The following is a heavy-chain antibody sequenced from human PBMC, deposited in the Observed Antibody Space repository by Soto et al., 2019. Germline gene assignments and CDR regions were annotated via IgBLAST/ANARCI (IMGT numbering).Heavy chain of an antibody. CDR3: ARGLRFLEWLLYSRDYYYYGMDV. V-gene: IGHV1-69*01. CDR1: GGTFSSYA. CDR2: IIPIFGTA. Sequence: QVQLVQSGAEVKKPGSSVKVSCKASGGTFSSYAISWVRQAPGQGLEWMGGIIPIFGTANYAQKFQGRVTITADESTSTAYMELSRLRSEDAAVYYCARGLRFLEWLLYSRDYYYYGMDVWGQGTTVTVSS. D-gene: IGHD3-3*01. J-gene: IGHJ6*02.